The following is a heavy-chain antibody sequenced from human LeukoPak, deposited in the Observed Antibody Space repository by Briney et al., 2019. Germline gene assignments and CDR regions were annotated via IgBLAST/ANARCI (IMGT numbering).Heavy chain of an antibody. V-gene: IGHV4-34*01. CDR1: GXSFSGYY. D-gene: IGHD2-2*01. Sequence: SETLSLTCAVYGXSFSGYYWSWIRQPPGKGLEWIGEINHSGSTNYNPSLKSRVTISADTSKNQFSLKLSSVTAADTAVYYCARTTKYQFKWAGFDPWGQGTLVTVSS. J-gene: IGHJ5*02. CDR3: ARTTKYQFKWAGFDP. CDR2: INHSGST.